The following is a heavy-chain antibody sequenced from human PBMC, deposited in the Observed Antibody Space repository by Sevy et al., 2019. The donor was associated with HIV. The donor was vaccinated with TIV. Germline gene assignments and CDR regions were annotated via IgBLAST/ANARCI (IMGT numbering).Heavy chain of an antibody. J-gene: IGHJ3*02. V-gene: IGHV3-9*01. CDR1: GFTFDDYA. Sequence: SLKISCATSGFTFDDYAMHWVRQAPGKGLEWVSGISWNSGSIGYADSVKGRFTISRDNAKNSLYLQMNSLRAEDTALYYCAKDISDGSTWFTHGAFDIWGQGTMVTVSS. D-gene: IGHD6-13*01. CDR2: ISWNSGSI. CDR3: AKDISDGSTWFTHGAFDI.